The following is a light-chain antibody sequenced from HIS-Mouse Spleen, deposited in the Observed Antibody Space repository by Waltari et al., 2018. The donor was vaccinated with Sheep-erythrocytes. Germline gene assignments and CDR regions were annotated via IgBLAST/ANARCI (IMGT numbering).Light chain of an antibody. CDR2: QDS. CDR3: QAWDSSTVV. Sequence: SYELTQPPSVSVSPGQTASITCSGEKLGLKYACWYQQKPGQSPVLVIYQDSKRPSGIPARFSGSNSGNTATLTISGTQAMDEADYYCQAWDSSTVVFGGGTKLTVL. J-gene: IGLJ2*01. CDR1: KLGLKY. V-gene: IGLV3-1*01.